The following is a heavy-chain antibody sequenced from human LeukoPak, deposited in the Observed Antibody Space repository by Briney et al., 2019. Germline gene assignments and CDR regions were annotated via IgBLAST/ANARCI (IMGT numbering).Heavy chain of an antibody. J-gene: IGHJ4*02. CDR2: LSGTGGST. D-gene: IGHD3-3*01. Sequence: GGSLRLSCAASGFTFSNYAMSWVRQAPGKGLEWVSTLSGTGGSTYYADSVKGRLTISRDNSKNTLYLQMNSLRAEDTAVYYCAKEGPIYDFWSLDYWGQGTLVTVSS. V-gene: IGHV3-23*01. CDR1: GFTFSNYA. CDR3: AKEGPIYDFWSLDY.